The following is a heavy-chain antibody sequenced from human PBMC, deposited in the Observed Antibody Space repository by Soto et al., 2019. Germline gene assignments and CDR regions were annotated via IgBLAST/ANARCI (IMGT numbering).Heavy chain of an antibody. J-gene: IGHJ3*02. CDR3: AKGVGSTIFGVDRPDAFDI. D-gene: IGHD3-3*01. V-gene: IGHV3-23*01. CDR2: ISGSGYST. CDR1: GFTFSGYA. Sequence: EVQLLESGGGLVQPGGSLRLSCAASGFTFSGYAMSWVRQAPGQGPEWVSIISGSGYSTYYADSVKGRFTISRDTSKKTLYMQMNSLSAEDTAVYYCAKGVGSTIFGVDRPDAFDIWGQGTTVTVS.